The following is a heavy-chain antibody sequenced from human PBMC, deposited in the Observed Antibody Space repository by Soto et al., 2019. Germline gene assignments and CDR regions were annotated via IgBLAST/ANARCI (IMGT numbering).Heavy chain of an antibody. V-gene: IGHV4-59*01. Sequence: SETLSLTCTVAGGSISSYYWSWIRQPPGKGLEWIGYIYYSGSTNYNPSLKSRVTISVDTSKNQFSLKLSSVTAADTAVYYCARDYGDYTFDYWGQGTLVTVS. J-gene: IGHJ4*02. CDR2: IYYSGST. CDR1: GGSISSYY. D-gene: IGHD4-17*01. CDR3: ARDYGDYTFDY.